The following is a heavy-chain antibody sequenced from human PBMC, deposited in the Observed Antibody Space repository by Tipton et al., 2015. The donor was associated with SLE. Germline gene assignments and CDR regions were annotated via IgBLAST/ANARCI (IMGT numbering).Heavy chain of an antibody. J-gene: IGHJ4*02. Sequence: SLRLSCAASGFTFSSYSMNWVRQAPGKGLEWVSRTNQDGAIRSYEDSVKGRFIISRDNSKSTLYLQMNNVRVEDTALYYCTRGIDPGSSRISDYWGQGTMVSVSS. CDR2: TNQDGAIR. D-gene: IGHD2-15*01. CDR3: TRGIDPGSSRISDY. V-gene: IGHV3-74*01. CDR1: GFTFSSYS.